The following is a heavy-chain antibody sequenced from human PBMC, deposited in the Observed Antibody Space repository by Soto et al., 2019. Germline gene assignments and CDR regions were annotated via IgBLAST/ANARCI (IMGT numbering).Heavy chain of an antibody. CDR3: ASSKMGLISVLES. J-gene: IGHJ4*02. CDR1: GDSIRSYF. V-gene: IGHV4-59*01. D-gene: IGHD2-8*01. CDR2: IPYSGGP. Sequence: QVQLQESGPGLVKPSETLSLTCNVSGDSIRSYFWCWIRQPPGKGLEWIGYIPYSGGPTYNPSLKSRVTISIDTSKEQFSLKMTSVTAADTAGYYCASSKMGLISVLESWGQGTLVTVSA.